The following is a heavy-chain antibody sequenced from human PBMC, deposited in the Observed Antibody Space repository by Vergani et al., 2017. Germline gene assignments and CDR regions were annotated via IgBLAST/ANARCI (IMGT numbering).Heavy chain of an antibody. D-gene: IGHD5-18*01. Sequence: QVQLVQSGAEVKKPGSSVKVSCKASGGTFSSYAISWVRQAPGQGLEWMGRIIPIFGTANYAQKFQGRVTITADESTSTAYMELSSLRSEDTALYYCAKDIQQLNLYYYGMDVWGQGTTVTVSS. CDR2: IIPIFGTA. CDR1: GGTFSSYA. V-gene: IGHV1-69*18. CDR3: AKDIQQLNLYYYGMDV. J-gene: IGHJ6*02.